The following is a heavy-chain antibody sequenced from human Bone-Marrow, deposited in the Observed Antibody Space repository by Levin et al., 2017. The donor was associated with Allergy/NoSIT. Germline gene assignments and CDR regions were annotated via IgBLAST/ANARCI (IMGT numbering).Heavy chain of an antibody. V-gene: IGHV3-33*01. CDR1: GFTFSLYG. CDR3: ARGSSKYFEHGSYYLHWFDP. J-gene: IGHJ5*02. CDR2: IWSDGSNR. Sequence: SGGSLRLSCAASGFTFSLYGMHWVRQAPGKGLEWLSVIWSDGSNRYYADSVKGRFSISRDNSKNTLYLQMNRLSAEDTAVYYCARGSSKYFEHGSYYLHWFDPWGQGSLVTVSS. D-gene: IGHD3-3*01.